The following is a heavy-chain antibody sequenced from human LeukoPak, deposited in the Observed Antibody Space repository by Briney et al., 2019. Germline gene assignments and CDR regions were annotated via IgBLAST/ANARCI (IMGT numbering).Heavy chain of an antibody. J-gene: IGHJ5*02. Sequence: RASVKVSCKASGYTFTSYGISWVRQAPGQGLEWMGWISAYNGNTNYAQKLQGRVTMTTDTSTSTAYMELRSLRSDDTAVYYCARDQGYYDSSGYEVRWFDPWGQGTLVTVSS. D-gene: IGHD3-22*01. V-gene: IGHV1-18*01. CDR1: GYTFTSYG. CDR3: ARDQGYYDSSGYEVRWFDP. CDR2: ISAYNGNT.